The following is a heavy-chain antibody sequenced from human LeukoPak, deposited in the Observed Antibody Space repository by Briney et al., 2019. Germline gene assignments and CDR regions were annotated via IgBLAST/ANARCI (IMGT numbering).Heavy chain of an antibody. CDR2: VSGYNGDT. V-gene: IGHV1-18*01. CDR1: GYIINTYG. Sequence: ASVKVSCTASGYIINTYGFTWVRQAPGQGLEWMGWVSGYNGDTNYAHRLQARVTMTTDTSTSTAYMELRSLRSDDTAVYYCARGNIVVVTAMGAFDIWGQGTMVTVSS. CDR3: ARGNIVVVTAMGAFDI. D-gene: IGHD2-21*02. J-gene: IGHJ3*02.